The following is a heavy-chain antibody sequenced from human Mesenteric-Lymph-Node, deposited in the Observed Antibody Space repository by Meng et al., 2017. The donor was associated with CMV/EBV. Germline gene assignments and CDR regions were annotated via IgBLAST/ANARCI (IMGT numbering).Heavy chain of an antibody. V-gene: IGHV3-73*01. D-gene: IGHD2-15*01. Sequence: GESLKISCAASGFTFSDSAMHWVRQASGKGLEWVGRIRSKANTYATAYAASVKGRFTISRDDSKNTAYLQMNSLKTDDTAVYYCAKDVQVGAAGGHYFDYWGQGTLVTVSS. CDR3: AKDVQVGAAGGHYFDY. J-gene: IGHJ4*02. CDR2: IRSKANTYAT. CDR1: GFTFSDSA.